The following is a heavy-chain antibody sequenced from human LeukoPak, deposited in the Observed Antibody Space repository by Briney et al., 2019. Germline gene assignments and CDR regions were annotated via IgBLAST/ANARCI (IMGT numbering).Heavy chain of an antibody. Sequence: SLRLSCASCGFTLRNYWINWVRQAPGKGLEWVANINQDGSDKNYVDSVKGRFTISRDNTKNSLYLQMNSLRAEDTAVYYCARGSASADWGQGTLITVSS. D-gene: IGHD6-19*01. CDR2: INQDGSDK. CDR1: GFTLRNYW. CDR3: ARGSASAD. J-gene: IGHJ4*02. V-gene: IGHV3-7*01.